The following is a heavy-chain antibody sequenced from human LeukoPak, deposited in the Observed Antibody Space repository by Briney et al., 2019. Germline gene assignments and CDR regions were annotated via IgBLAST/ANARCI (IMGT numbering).Heavy chain of an antibody. CDR1: GFTFDDYA. Sequence: GGSLRLSCAAAGFTFDDYAMRWVRHAAGKGLEWVSGIRWNSGSIGYADSVNGRFTISRDNAKNSLSLQMNNLRAEDTALYYCARCSSWYTFDYWGQGTLVTVSS. V-gene: IGHV3-9*01. D-gene: IGHD6-13*01. CDR3: ARCSSWYTFDY. CDR2: IRWNSGSI. J-gene: IGHJ4*02.